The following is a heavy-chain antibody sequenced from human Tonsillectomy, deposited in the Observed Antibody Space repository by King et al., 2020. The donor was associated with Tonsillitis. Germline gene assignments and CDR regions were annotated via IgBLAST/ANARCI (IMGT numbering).Heavy chain of an antibody. V-gene: IGHV4-30-2*01. Sequence: LQLQESGSGLVKPSQTLSLTCAVSGGSISSGGYSWSWIRQPPGKGLEWIGYIYHSGSTYYNPSLKSRVTISVDRSKNQFSLKLCSVTAADTAVYYCLARGYDGMDVWGQGTTVTVSS. D-gene: IGHD3-10*01. CDR1: GGSISSGGYS. CDR3: LARGYDGMDV. CDR2: IYHSGST. J-gene: IGHJ6*02.